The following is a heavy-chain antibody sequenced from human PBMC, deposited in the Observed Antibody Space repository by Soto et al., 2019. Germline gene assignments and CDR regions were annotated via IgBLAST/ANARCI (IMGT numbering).Heavy chain of an antibody. V-gene: IGHV4-59*01. Sequence: QVQLQESGPGLVKPSETLSLTCTVSGGSISSYYWRWIRQPPGKGLEWIGYIYYSGSTNYNPSLKSRVTISVDTSKNQFSLKLSSVTAADTAVYYCARALTRAAAFDPWGQGTLVTVSS. D-gene: IGHD2-15*01. CDR2: IYYSGST. J-gene: IGHJ5*02. CDR3: ARALTRAAAFDP. CDR1: GGSISSYY.